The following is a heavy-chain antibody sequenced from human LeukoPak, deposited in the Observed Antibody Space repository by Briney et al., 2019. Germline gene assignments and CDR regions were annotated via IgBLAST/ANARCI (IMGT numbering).Heavy chain of an antibody. D-gene: IGHD2-21*01. V-gene: IGHV4-34*01. CDR3: ARLLRPTKVMDY. J-gene: IGHJ4*02. CDR2: INHSGST. CDR1: SGSFSGYY. Sequence: SETLSLTCAVYSGSFSGYYWSWIRQPPGKGLEWIGEINHSGSTNYNPSLKSRVTISVDTSKNQFSLKLSSVTAADTAVYYCARLLRPTKVMDYWGQGTLVTVSS.